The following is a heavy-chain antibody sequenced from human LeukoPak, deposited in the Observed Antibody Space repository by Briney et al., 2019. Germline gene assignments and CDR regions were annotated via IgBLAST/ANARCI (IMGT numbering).Heavy chain of an antibody. J-gene: IGHJ4*02. CDR3: AKDVGKWESLHFFDY. CDR2: ISGSGAST. D-gene: IGHD1-26*01. CDR1: GFTLSTNA. Sequence: GGSLRLSCLTPGFTLSTNAMSWVRQAPGKGLEWLSGISGSGASTYYADSVKGRFTISRDDSRNTLYLQMNSLRGDDTAVYYCAKDVGKWESLHFFDYWGQGTLVTVSS. V-gene: IGHV3-23*01.